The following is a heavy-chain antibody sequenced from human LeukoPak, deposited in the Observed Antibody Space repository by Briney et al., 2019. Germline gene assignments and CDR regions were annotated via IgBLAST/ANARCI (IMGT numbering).Heavy chain of an antibody. D-gene: IGHD5-18*01. V-gene: IGHV3-23*01. CDR1: GFTFSTYA. J-gene: IGHJ3*02. Sequence: GGSLRLSCGASGFTFSTYAMSWVRQAPGKGLEWVSGVTGSGGATYYADSVKGRFSISRDNSKNSLYLQMNSLRAEDTAVYYCARDGYSYGLDAFDIWGQGTMVTVSS. CDR3: ARDGYSYGLDAFDI. CDR2: VTGSGGAT.